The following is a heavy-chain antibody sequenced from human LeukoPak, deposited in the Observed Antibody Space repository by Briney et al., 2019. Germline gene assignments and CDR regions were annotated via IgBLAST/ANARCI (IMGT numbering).Heavy chain of an antibody. CDR2: IYYSGST. CDR1: GGSISSYY. V-gene: IGHV4-59*08. CDR3: ARGGLLDFWSGSLDY. Sequence: SETLSLTCTVSGGSISSYYWSWIRQPPGKGLERIGYIYYSGSTNYNPSLKSRVTISVDTSKNQFSLKLSSVTAADAAVYYCARGGLLDFWSGSLDYWGQGTLVTVSS. D-gene: IGHD3-3*01. J-gene: IGHJ4*02.